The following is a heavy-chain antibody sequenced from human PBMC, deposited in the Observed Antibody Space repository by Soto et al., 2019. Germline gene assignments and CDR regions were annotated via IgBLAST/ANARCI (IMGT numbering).Heavy chain of an antibody. CDR3: SRINNRFLDGLCPDS. D-gene: IGHD3-3*01. CDR1: GGSISSGRYY. V-gene: IGHV4-31*03. Sequence: SETLSLTCSVSGGSISSGRYYWNWIRQHPGKGLEWIGYIYHSGNTYYNPSLKSRSSISFATSKNQFYLKLDSVTVADTAVYYCSRINNRFLDGLCPDSWGQGTLVTVYS. CDR2: IYHSGNT. J-gene: IGHJ5*01.